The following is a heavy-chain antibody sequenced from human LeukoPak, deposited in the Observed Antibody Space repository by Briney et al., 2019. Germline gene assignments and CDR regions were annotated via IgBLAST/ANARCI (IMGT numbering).Heavy chain of an antibody. J-gene: IGHJ4*02. CDR3: AKDRRLYDYGSGSYFDY. D-gene: IGHD3-10*01. Sequence: GGSLRLSCAASGFTFSTYGMHWVRQAPGKGLEWVALISYDGSNKYYADSVKGRFTISRDNSKNTLYLQMNSLRAEDTAVYYCAKDRRLYDYGSGSYFDYWGQGTLLTVSS. V-gene: IGHV3-30*18. CDR1: GFTFSTYG. CDR2: ISYDGSNK.